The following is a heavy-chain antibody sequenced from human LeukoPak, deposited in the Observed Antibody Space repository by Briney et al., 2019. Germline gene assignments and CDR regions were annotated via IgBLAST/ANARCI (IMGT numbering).Heavy chain of an antibody. Sequence: SVKLSCKASGGTFSSYAISWVRQAPGQGLEWMGGIIPIFGTANYAQKFQGRVTITADASTIPAYMELSSLRAEDAAVYYCARVMGGGYDFGAFDIWGQGTMVTVSS. J-gene: IGHJ3*02. CDR2: IIPIFGTA. V-gene: IGHV1-69*01. CDR1: GGTFSSYA. CDR3: ARVMGGGYDFGAFDI. D-gene: IGHD5-12*01.